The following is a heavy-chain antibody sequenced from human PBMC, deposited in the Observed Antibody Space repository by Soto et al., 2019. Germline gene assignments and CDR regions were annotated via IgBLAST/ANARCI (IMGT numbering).Heavy chain of an antibody. J-gene: IGHJ3*01. CDR1: GFTFNIYS. CDR2: ISSSSDYI. Sequence: EVQLVESGGGLVKPGGSLRLSCAASGFTFNIYSMNWVRQAPGKGLEWVSSISSSSDYIFYADSVKGRFTISRDNAKNSLYLQMNSLRAEDTAVYYCARNVPVNAFDFWGQGTVVAVSS. V-gene: IGHV3-21*01. D-gene: IGHD2-2*01. CDR3: ARNVPVNAFDF.